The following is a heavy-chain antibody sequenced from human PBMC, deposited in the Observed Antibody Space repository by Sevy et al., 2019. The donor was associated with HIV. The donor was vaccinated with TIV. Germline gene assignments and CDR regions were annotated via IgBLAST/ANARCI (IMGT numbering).Heavy chain of an antibody. D-gene: IGHD3-22*01. Sequence: GGSLRLSCAASGLSVSDNYMNWVRQAPGKGLELVSVIYNDGRTYYRYSVKGRFTISRDNCKNTLYLHMNNLRPEDTALYYCARDRYYDASGYYYYYYGMDVWGQGTTVTVSS. J-gene: IGHJ6*02. CDR1: GLSVSDNY. V-gene: IGHV3-66*01. CDR2: IYNDGRT. CDR3: ARDRYYDASGYYYYYYGMDV.